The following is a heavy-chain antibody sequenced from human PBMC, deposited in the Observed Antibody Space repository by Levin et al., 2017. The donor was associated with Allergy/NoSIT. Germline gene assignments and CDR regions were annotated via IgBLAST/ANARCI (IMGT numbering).Heavy chain of an antibody. CDR1: GFAFSSYW. CDR3: VRNCGGDCWAY. Sequence: GGSLRLSCAASGFAFSSYWMTWVRQAPGKGLEWVANIKEDGTDKYYIDSVKGRFTISRDNAKNSLYLQMNSLRAEDTAVYFCVRNCGGDCWAYWGQGTLVTVSS. CDR2: IKEDGTDK. D-gene: IGHD2-21*02. J-gene: IGHJ4*02. V-gene: IGHV3-7*01.